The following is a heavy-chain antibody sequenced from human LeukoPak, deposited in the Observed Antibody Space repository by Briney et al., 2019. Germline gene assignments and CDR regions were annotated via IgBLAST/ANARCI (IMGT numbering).Heavy chain of an antibody. CDR1: GGSISSYY. D-gene: IGHD1-26*01. CDR2: IFYSGST. CDR3: ARQYSGSYYALLGLDY. J-gene: IGHJ4*02. Sequence: TSETLSLTCTVSGGSISSYYWVWIRQPPGKGPEWVASIFYSGSTYFNPFLKSRVTILVDTSKNQFSLKLSSVTAADTAVYYCARQYSGSYYALLGLDYWGQGTLVTVSS. V-gene: IGHV4-39*01.